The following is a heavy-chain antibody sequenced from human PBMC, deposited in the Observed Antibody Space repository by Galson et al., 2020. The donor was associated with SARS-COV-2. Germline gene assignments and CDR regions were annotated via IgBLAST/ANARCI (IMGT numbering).Heavy chain of an antibody. CDR1: GFTFSTYS. Sequence: TGGSLRLSCAASGFTFSTYSMNWVRQAPGKGLEWVSFISSSSSYIYYADSVKGRFTISRDNAKNSLYLQMNSLRAEDTAVYDCARAQLRTIVVVVTEAWDAVDLWGQGTMVTVAS. D-gene: IGHD3-3*01. J-gene: IGHJ3*01. CDR2: ISSSSSYI. V-gene: IGHV3-21*01. CDR3: ARAQLRTIVVVVTEAWDAVDL.